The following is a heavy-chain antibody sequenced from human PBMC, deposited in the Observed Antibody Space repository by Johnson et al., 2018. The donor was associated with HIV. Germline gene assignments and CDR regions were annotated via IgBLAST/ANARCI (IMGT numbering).Heavy chain of an antibody. Sequence: QVQLVESGGGVVRPGGSLRLSCAASGFSFSTYAMRWVRQAPGKGLEGVAAISDAGTNTDYAEAVKGRLTISRDNAKNTLYLQMHSLRAEDTAVYFCARGCRDGYTCDAFDVWGRGTRVTVSS. CDR2: ISDAGTNT. J-gene: IGHJ3*01. CDR3: ARGCRDGYTCDAFDV. D-gene: IGHD5-24*01. CDR1: GFSFSTYA. V-gene: IGHV3-30*14.